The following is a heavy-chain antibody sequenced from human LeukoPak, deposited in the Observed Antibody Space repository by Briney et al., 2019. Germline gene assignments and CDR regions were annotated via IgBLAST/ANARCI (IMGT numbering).Heavy chain of an antibody. CDR2: IYYSGST. D-gene: IGHD1-26*01. CDR1: GRSISSGDCY. J-gene: IGHJ6*03. V-gene: IGHV4-30-4*01. CDR3: ARLSVIVGAALDYYYYYIDV. Sequence: SETLSLTCTVSGRSISSGDCYWSWLRQPAGKGLKWTGYIYYSGSTYYNPSLKSRVTISADKSKNQVCLKLTSVTAADTAVYYCARLSVIVGAALDYYYYYIDVWGLRTTVTVSS.